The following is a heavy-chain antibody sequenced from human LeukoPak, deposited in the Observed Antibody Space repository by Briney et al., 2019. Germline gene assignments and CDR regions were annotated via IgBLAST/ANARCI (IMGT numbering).Heavy chain of an antibody. CDR1: GYTFTGYF. J-gene: IGHJ5*02. D-gene: IGHD2-2*01. CDR3: ARVYCSSTSCPYWFDP. CDR2: INPNSGGT. V-gene: IGHV1-2*06. Sequence: ASVKVSCKASGYTFTGYFMHWVRQAPGQGLEWMGRINPNSGGTNYAQKFQGRVTMTRDTSISTAYMELSRLRSDDTAVYYCARVYCSSTSCPYWFDPWGQGTLVTVSS.